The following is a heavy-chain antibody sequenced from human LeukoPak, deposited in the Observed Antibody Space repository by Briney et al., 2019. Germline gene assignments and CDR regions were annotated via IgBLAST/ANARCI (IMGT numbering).Heavy chain of an antibody. D-gene: IGHD6-13*01. CDR2: MSSSGSDI. CDR3: ARTAGPLGAFDI. CDR1: GFTFSSYW. V-gene: IGHV3-21*01. J-gene: IGHJ3*02. Sequence: PGGSLRLSCAASGFTFSSYWMHWVRQAPGKGLEWVSSMSSSGSDISYADSLKGRFTTSRDNAKNSLYLQMDSLRAEDTAVYYCARTAGPLGAFDILGQGTMVTVSS.